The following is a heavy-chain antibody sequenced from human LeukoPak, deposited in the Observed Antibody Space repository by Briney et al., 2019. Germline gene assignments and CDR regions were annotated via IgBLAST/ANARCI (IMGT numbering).Heavy chain of an antibody. CDR3: ARAVAGNFDY. D-gene: IGHD6-19*01. Sequence: SETLSLTCTVSGGTISSYYWSWIRQPPGKGLESIGYIYYSGSTNYDPSLKSRVTISVDTSKNQFALKLSSVTAADTAVYYCARAVAGNFDYWGQGTLVTVSS. J-gene: IGHJ4*02. CDR2: IYYSGST. CDR1: GGTISSYY. V-gene: IGHV4-59*01.